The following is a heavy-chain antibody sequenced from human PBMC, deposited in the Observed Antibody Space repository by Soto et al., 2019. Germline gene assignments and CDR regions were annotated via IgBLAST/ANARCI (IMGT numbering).Heavy chain of an antibody. D-gene: IGHD1-26*01. CDR1: GYAFTTYG. V-gene: IGHV1-18*01. CDR3: ARGWDGDY. CDR2: ISAHNGNT. Sequence: QVHLVQSGAEVKKPGASVKVSCKGSGYAFTTYGITWVRQAPGQGLEWMGWISAHNGNTNYAQKLQGRVTVTRDTSPSTAYMEMRRLRSDDTAVYYCARGWDGDYWGQGALVTVSS. J-gene: IGHJ4*02.